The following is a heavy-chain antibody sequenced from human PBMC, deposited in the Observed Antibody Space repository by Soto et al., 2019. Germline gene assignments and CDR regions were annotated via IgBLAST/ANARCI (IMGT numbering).Heavy chain of an antibody. D-gene: IGHD1-26*01. CDR3: ARLRIPRSGSYYLYY. CDR2: IYPGDSDT. V-gene: IGHV5-51*01. Sequence: GESLKISCKGSGYSFTSYWIGWVRQMPGKGLEWMGIIYPGDSDTRYSPSFQGQVTISADKSISTAYLQGSSLKASDTAMYYCARLRIPRSGSYYLYYWGQGTLVTVSS. CDR1: GYSFTSYW. J-gene: IGHJ4*02.